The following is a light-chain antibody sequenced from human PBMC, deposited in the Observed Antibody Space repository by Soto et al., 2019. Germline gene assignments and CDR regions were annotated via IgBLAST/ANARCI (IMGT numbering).Light chain of an antibody. CDR3: QKYGSSPRK. CDR2: DAS. J-gene: IGKJ1*01. CDR1: QTIDNT. Sequence: DIVMTQSPATMSLSPVERATLSCRASQTIDNTLAWYQRKPGQAPRLLIYDASTRATGVPARSSGSGSGTDFTLTISRLEPEDFAVYYCQKYGSSPRKFGQGTKV. V-gene: IGKV3-20*01.